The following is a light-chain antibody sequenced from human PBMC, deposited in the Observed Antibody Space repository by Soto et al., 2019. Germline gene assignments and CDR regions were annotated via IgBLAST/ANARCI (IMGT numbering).Light chain of an antibody. CDR2: GNS. CDR1: SSNIGAGYD. Sequence: QSVLTQPPSVSVAPGQRVTISCPGSSSNIGAGYDVHWYQQLPGTAPKLLIYGNSNRPSGVPDRFSGSKSGTSASLAITGLQAEDEADYYCQSYDSSLSGLFGGGTKLTVL. V-gene: IGLV1-40*01. CDR3: QSYDSSLSGL. J-gene: IGLJ3*02.